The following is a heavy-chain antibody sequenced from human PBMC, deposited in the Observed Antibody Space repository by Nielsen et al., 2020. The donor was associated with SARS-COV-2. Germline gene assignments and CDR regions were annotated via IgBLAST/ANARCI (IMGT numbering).Heavy chain of an antibody. Sequence: GGSLRLSCAASGFTFSSYEMNWVRQAPGKGLEWVSYISSSGSTIYYADSVKGRFTISRDNAKNSLYLQMNSLRAEDTAVYYCARDPELVHPRDIDYWGQGTLVTVSS. CDR1: GFTFSSYE. CDR2: ISSSGSTI. J-gene: IGHJ4*02. V-gene: IGHV3-48*03. CDR3: ARDPELVHPRDIDY. D-gene: IGHD6-13*01.